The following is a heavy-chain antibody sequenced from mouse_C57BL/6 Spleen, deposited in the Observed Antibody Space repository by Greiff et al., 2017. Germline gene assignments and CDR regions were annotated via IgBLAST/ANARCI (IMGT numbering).Heavy chain of an antibody. V-gene: IGHV6-3*01. Sequence: EVKLMESGGGLVQPGGSMKLSCVASGFTFSNYWMNWVRQSPEKGLEWVAQIRLKSDNYATHYAESVKGRFTISRDDSKSSVYLQMNNLRAEDTGIYYCTGDAPLYAMDYWGQGTSVTVSS. J-gene: IGHJ4*01. CDR1: GFTFSNYW. CDR2: IRLKSDNYAT. CDR3: TGDAPLYAMDY.